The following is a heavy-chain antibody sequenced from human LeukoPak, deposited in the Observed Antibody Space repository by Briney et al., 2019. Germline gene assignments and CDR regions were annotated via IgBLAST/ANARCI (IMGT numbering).Heavy chain of an antibody. V-gene: IGHV3-21*01. J-gene: IGHJ6*03. CDR2: ISSSSSYI. CDR1: GFTFSSYS. Sequence: GGSLRLSCAASGFTFSSYSMNWVRQAPGKGLEWVSSISSSSSYIYYADSVKGRFTISRDNAKNSLYLQMNSLRAEDTAVYYCARANRHYDRIYYMDVWGEGTTVTVSS. D-gene: IGHD3-3*01. CDR3: ARANRHYDRIYYMDV.